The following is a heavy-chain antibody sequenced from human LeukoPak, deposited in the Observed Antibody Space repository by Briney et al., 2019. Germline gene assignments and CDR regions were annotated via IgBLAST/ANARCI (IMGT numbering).Heavy chain of an antibody. D-gene: IGHD2-2*02. CDR2: INWNGSRT. CDR1: GFTFDDYG. J-gene: IGHJ4*02. Sequence: RSGGSLRLSCAASGFTFDDYGMSWVRQAPGKGLEWVSGINWNGSRTGYADSVKGRFTISRDNAKNSLYLQMNSLRAEDTALYYCARGYCSSTRCYTGYFDYWGQGTLVTVSS. V-gene: IGHV3-20*04. CDR3: ARGYCSSTRCYTGYFDY.